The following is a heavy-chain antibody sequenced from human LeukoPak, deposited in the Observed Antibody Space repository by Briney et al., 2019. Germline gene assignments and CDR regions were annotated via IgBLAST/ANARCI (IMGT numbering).Heavy chain of an antibody. Sequence: GGSLRLSCAASEFTFSNYAMSWVRQAPGKGLEWVANIKLDGSETNYGDSVKGRFTISRDNAKNSLFLQMNSLRAEDTAVYYCARGYSYVFYWGQGTLVSVSS. CDR2: IKLDGSET. J-gene: IGHJ4*02. CDR1: EFTFSNYA. D-gene: IGHD5-18*01. V-gene: IGHV3-7*04. CDR3: ARGYSYVFY.